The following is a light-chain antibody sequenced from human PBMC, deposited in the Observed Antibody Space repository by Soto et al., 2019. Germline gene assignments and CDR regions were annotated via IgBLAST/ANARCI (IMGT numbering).Light chain of an antibody. CDR3: ISYAGSTNV. Sequence: QSVLTQPPSASGSPGQSVTISCTGTSNEVGGYKYVSWYQQHPGKAPKLIIYEVNKRPSGVPDRYSGSKSGNTASLTVSGLQAEDEADYYCISYAGSTNVFGTGTKVTVL. CDR2: EVN. J-gene: IGLJ1*01. CDR1: SNEVGGYKY. V-gene: IGLV2-8*01.